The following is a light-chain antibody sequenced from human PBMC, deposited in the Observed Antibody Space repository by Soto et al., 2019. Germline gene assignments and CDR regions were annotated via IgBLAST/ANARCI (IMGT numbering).Light chain of an antibody. J-gene: IGKJ1*01. CDR1: QSISSW. V-gene: IGKV1-5*03. CDR2: KAS. Sequence: DIQMTQSPSTLSASVGDRVTITCRASQSISSWLAWYQQKPGKAPKLLIYKASNLESGVPSRFSGSGSGTEFTLNISSLQPDDFATYYCQQYNSYWTFCQGTKVEIK. CDR3: QQYNSYWT.